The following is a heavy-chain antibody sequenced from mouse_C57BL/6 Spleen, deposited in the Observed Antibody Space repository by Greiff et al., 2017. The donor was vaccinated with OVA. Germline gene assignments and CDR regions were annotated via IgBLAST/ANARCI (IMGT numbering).Heavy chain of an antibody. V-gene: IGHV14-1*01. CDR1: GFNIKDYY. CDR3: TTAGSITTVHFDY. CDR2: IDPEDGDT. J-gene: IGHJ2*01. D-gene: IGHD1-1*01. Sequence: EVQLQQSGAELVRPGASVKLSCTASGFNIKDYYMHWVKQRPEQGLEWIGRIDPEDGDTEYAPKFQGKATMTADTSSNTAYLQLSSLTSEDTAVYYCTTAGSITTVHFDYWGQGTTLTVSS.